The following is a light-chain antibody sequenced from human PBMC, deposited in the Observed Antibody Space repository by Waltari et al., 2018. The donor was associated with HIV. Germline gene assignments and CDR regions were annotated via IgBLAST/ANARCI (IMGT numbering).Light chain of an antibody. V-gene: IGLV2-14*01. CDR1: SLDLGDYQY. CDR2: EVT. J-gene: IGLJ1*01. Sequence: QSALTQPASVSGSPGPSITISCTATSLDLGDYQYVSWFQQHPGKAPKLMLYEVTHRPSGGSYRFSGSKSGNTASLNIPGLLAEDEADYYCSSYTSSSNRYVFGPGTKFTVL. CDR3: SSYTSSSNRYV.